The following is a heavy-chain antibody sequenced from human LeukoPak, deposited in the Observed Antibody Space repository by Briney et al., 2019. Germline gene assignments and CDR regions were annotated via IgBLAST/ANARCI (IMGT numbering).Heavy chain of an antibody. D-gene: IGHD3-10*01. J-gene: IGHJ4*02. V-gene: IGHV4-34*01. CDR3: ARGRGSGSYYYGVLKERSEYYFDY. CDR2: INHSGST. Sequence: SVTLSLTCAVYGGSFSGYYWSWIRQPPGKGLEWIMEINHSGSTNYNTFLKSPVTISVETPKTQFSLKLSSVTAADTAVYYCARGRGSGSYYYGVLKERSEYYFDYWGQGTLVTVSS. CDR1: GGSFSGYY.